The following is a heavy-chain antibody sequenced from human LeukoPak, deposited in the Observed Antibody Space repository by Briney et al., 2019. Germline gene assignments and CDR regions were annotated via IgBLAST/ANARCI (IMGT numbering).Heavy chain of an antibody. V-gene: IGHV3-21*01. CDR3: ARDSQVLLWFGEMKEAFDI. CDR2: INSSSGYI. CDR1: GFTFSSYS. J-gene: IGHJ3*02. Sequence: RGSLRLSCAASGFTFSSYSMNWVRQAPGKGLEWVSSINSSSGYIYYADTVKGRFTISRDNAKNSLYLQMNSLRAEDTAVYYCARDSQVLLWFGEMKEAFDIWGQGTMVTVSS. D-gene: IGHD3-10*01.